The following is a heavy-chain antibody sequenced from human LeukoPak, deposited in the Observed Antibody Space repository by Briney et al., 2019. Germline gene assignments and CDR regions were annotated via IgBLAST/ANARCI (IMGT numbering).Heavy chain of an antibody. CDR2: IWYDGSNK. CDR1: GFTFSSYG. V-gene: IGHV3-33*01. D-gene: IGHD4-17*01. Sequence: RGSLRLSCAASGFTFSSYGMHWVRQAPGKGLEWVAVIWYDGSNKYYADSVRGRFTISRDNSKNTLYLQMNSLRAEDTAVYYCARASTVTTTYYYYYGMDVWGQGTTVTVSS. CDR3: ARASTVTTTYYYYYGMDV. J-gene: IGHJ6*02.